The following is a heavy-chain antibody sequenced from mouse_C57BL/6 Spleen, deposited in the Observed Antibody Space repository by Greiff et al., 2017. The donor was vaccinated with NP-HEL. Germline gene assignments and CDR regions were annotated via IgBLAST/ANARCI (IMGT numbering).Heavy chain of an antibody. V-gene: IGHV5-9-1*02. D-gene: IGHD4-1*01. CDR3: TREGASGLGLFFDY. CDR1: GFTFSSYA. J-gene: IGHJ2*01. Sequence: EVQGVESGEGLVKPGGSLKLSCAASGFTFSSYAMSWVRQTPEKRLEWVAYISSGGDYIYYADTVKGRFTISRDNARNTLYLQMSSLKSEDTAMYYCTREGASGLGLFFDYWGQGTTLTVSS. CDR2: ISSGGDYI.